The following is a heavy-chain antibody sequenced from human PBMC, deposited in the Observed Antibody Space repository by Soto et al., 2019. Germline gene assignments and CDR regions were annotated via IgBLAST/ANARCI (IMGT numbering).Heavy chain of an antibody. CDR2: FDPEDGET. CDR1: GYTLTELS. J-gene: IGHJ4*02. D-gene: IGHD3-10*01. V-gene: IGHV1-24*01. CDR3: ATGFLGGSGSYYTIDY. Sequence: ASVKVSCKVSGYTLTELSMHWVRQAPGKGLEWMGGFDPEDGETIYAQKFQGRVTMTEDTSTDTAYMELSSLRSEDTAVYYCATGFLGGSGSYYTIDYWGQGTLVTVSS.